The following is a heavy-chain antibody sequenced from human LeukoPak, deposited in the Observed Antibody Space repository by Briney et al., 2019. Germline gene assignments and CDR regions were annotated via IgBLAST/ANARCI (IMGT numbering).Heavy chain of an antibody. CDR1: GFTFSGKW. CDR2: IWYDGSNK. D-gene: IGHD2-2*01. CDR3: ASVVPDY. Sequence: GGSLRLSCAASGFTFSGKWMHWVRQAPGKGLEWVAVIWYDGSNKYYADSVKGRFTISRDNSKNTLYLQMNSLRAEDTAVYYCASVVPDYWGQGTLVTVSS. J-gene: IGHJ4*02. V-gene: IGHV3-33*08.